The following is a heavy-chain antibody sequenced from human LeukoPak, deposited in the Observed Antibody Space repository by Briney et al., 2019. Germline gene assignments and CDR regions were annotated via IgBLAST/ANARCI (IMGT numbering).Heavy chain of an antibody. D-gene: IGHD3-10*01. Sequence: SETLSLTFTVSGGSISSYYWSWIRQPPGKGLEWIGYIYYSGSTNYNPSLKSRVTISVDTSKNQFSLKLSSVTAADTAVYYCARQGGYYGSGSSISDFDYWGQGTLVTVSS. CDR2: IYYSGST. CDR3: ARQGGYYGSGSSISDFDY. CDR1: GGSISSYY. V-gene: IGHV4-59*08. J-gene: IGHJ4*02.